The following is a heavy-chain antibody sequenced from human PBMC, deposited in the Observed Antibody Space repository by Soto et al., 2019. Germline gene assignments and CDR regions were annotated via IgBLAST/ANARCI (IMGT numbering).Heavy chain of an antibody. J-gene: IGHJ6*02. CDR1: GGTFSSYA. V-gene: IGHV1-2*04. CDR3: ARGKYYDFWSGYTGGLYYYYGMDV. D-gene: IGHD3-3*01. Sequence: ASVKVSCKASGGTFSSYAISWVRQAPGQGLEWMGWINPNSGGTNYAQKFQGWVTMTRDTSISTAYMELSRLRSDDTAVYYCARGKYYDFWSGYTGGLYYYYGMDVWGQGTTVTVSS. CDR2: INPNSGGT.